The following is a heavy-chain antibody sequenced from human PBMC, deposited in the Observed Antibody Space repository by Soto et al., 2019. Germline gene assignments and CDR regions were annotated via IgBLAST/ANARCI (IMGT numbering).Heavy chain of an antibody. CDR1: GFTFGGSA. V-gene: IGHV3-23*01. D-gene: IGHD1-26*01. CDR3: AKEGSGSYYEYNWFDP. J-gene: IGHJ5*02. CDR2: ISGSGGST. Sequence: GGSLRLSCAASGFTFGGSAMHWVRQASGKGLEWVSAISGSGGSTYYADSVKGRFTISRDNSKNTLYLQMNSLRAEDTAVYYCAKEGSGSYYEYNWFDPWGQGTLVTVSS.